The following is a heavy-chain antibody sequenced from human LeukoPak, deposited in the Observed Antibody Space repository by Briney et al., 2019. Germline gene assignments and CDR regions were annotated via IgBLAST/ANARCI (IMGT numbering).Heavy chain of an antibody. J-gene: IGHJ4*02. V-gene: IGHV3-21*01. CDR3: ARGVWNHLYFDF. CDR2: ISSSSSYI. Sequence: SGGSLRLSCAASGFTFSSYSMNWVRQAPGKGLEWVSSISSSSSYIYYADSVKGRFTISRDNAKNSLYLQMNSLRAEDTAVYYCARGVWNHLYFDFWGQGTLVTVSS. D-gene: IGHD1-1*01. CDR1: GFTFSSYS.